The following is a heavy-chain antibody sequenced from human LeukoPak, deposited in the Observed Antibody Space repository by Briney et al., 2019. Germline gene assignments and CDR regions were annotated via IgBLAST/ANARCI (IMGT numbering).Heavy chain of an antibody. Sequence: RASVKVSCKASGYTFTSYYMHWVRQAPGQGLEWMGIINPSGGSTSYAQKSQGRVTMTRDTSTSTVYMELSSLRSEDTAVYYCARGTHIVVVTAIPLGYWGQGTLVTVSS. D-gene: IGHD2-21*02. V-gene: IGHV1-46*01. CDR2: INPSGGST. CDR3: ARGTHIVVVTAIPLGY. CDR1: GYTFTSYY. J-gene: IGHJ4*02.